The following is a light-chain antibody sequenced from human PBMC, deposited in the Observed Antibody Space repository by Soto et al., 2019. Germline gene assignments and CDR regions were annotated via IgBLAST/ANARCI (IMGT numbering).Light chain of an antibody. CDR1: QGISST. CDR2: DAS. Sequence: AIQLTQSPSSLSASVGDRVTITCRASQGISSTLAWYQQKPGKAPKFLIYDASSLEGGVPSRFSGSGSGTDFTLTISSLKPEDFATYDGHQFNSYPITFGQGTRLESK. CDR3: HQFNSYPIT. J-gene: IGKJ5*01. V-gene: IGKV1-13*02.